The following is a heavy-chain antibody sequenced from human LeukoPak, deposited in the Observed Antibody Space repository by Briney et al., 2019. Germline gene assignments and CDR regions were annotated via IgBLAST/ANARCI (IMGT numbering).Heavy chain of an antibody. J-gene: IGHJ4*02. CDR1: GESFSGHL. Sequence: PSETLSLTCAVYGESFSGHLWTWIRQPPGKGLEWIGQISHSGRTYYNPSLESRVTISVDTSKNQFSLNVNSVTAADTAVYFCARTPAIDVIGGVILIPQTIDYWGQGTLVTVSS. D-gene: IGHD3-16*01. CDR3: ARTPAIDVIGGVILIPQTIDY. CDR2: ISHSGRT. V-gene: IGHV4-34*01.